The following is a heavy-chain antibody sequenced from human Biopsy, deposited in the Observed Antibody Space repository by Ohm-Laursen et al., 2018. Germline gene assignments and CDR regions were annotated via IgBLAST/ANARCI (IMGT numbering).Heavy chain of an antibody. CDR3: GRGDFFDSNGYFRVDP. D-gene: IGHD3-22*01. CDR1: GGSISSGGSY. Sequence: SQTLSLTWTVSGGSISSGGSYWSWIRQRPGKGLEWIGYIFNSANTYYNPSLKNLITISGDTSKNQFSLKLNSVTAADPAVYYLGRGDFFDSNGYFRVDPWGQGTLVTVSS. J-gene: IGHJ5*02. V-gene: IGHV4-31*01. CDR2: IFNSANT.